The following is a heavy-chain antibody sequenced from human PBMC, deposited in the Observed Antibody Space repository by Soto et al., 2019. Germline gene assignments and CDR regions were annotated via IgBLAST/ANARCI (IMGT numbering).Heavy chain of an antibody. J-gene: IGHJ6*02. CDR1: GGSISSYY. V-gene: IGHV4-59*01. D-gene: IGHD2-2*02. CDR3: ARTLLYDPGYYYYYGMDV. CDR2: IYYSGST. Sequence: PSETLSLTCTVSGGSISSYYWSWIRQPPGKGLEWIGYIYYSGSTNYNPSLKSRVTISLDTSKNQFSLKLSSVTAADTAVYYCARTLLYDPGYYYYYGMDVWGQGTTVTVSS.